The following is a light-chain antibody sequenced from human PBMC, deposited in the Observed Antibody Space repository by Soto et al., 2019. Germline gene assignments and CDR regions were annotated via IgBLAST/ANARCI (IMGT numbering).Light chain of an antibody. Sequence: DIQMTQSPSSLSASVGDRVTITCQASQGISNYLNWYQQKSGKAPKLLIYDASNLETGVPSRFSGSGSGTDFTFTISSLQPEDIATYYCQHNDNRLLTFGGGTKVEIK. CDR2: DAS. J-gene: IGKJ4*01. CDR3: QHNDNRLLT. CDR1: QGISNY. V-gene: IGKV1-33*01.